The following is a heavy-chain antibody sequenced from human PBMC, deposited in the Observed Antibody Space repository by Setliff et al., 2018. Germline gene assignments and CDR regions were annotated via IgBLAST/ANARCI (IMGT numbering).Heavy chain of an antibody. Sequence: ASVKVSCKASGYTFTGFYMHWVRQAPGQGLEWMGWINPNSGGTNYAQKFQGRVTMTTDTSISTAYMEVSRLTSDDTAVYYCARESRVAATNDYWGQGIPVTVSS. V-gene: IGHV1-2*02. CDR3: ARESRVAATNDY. D-gene: IGHD2-15*01. CDR1: GYTFTGFY. CDR2: INPNSGGT. J-gene: IGHJ4*02.